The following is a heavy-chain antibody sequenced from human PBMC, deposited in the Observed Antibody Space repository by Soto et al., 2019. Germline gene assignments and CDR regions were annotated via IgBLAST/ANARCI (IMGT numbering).Heavy chain of an antibody. CDR1: GYTFTSYG. CDR3: ARDEVAGTIDY. V-gene: IGHV1-18*01. CDR2: ISAYNGNT. J-gene: IGHJ4*02. D-gene: IGHD6-19*01. Sequence: VASVKVSCKASGYTFTSYGISWVRQAPGQGLEWMGWISAYNGNTNYAQKLQGRVTMTTDTSTSTAYMELRSLRSDDTAAYYCARDEVAGTIDYWGQGTLVTVSS.